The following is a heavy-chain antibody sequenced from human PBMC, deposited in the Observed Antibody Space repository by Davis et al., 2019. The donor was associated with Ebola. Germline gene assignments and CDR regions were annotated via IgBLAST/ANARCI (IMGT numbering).Heavy chain of an antibody. Sequence: PGGSLRLSCAASGFIFSTYAMHWVRQAPGKGLEWVAVIWYDGSNKYYADSVKGRFTISRDNSKNTLYLQMNSLRAEDTAVYYCTRRGYSYDMDVWGKGTTVTVSS. CDR3: TRRGYSYDMDV. J-gene: IGHJ6*03. V-gene: IGHV3-33*01. D-gene: IGHD5-18*01. CDR1: GFIFSTYA. CDR2: IWYDGSNK.